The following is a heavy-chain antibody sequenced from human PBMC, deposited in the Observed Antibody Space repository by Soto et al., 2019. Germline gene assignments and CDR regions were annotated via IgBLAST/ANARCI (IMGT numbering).Heavy chain of an antibody. CDR2: INPNSGGT. V-gene: IGHV1-2*02. CDR3: ARQIVDTAMIRDY. Sequence: ASVKVSGKASGYTFTVYYMHWVRQAPGQGLEWMGWINPNSGGTNYAQKFQGRVTMTRDTSISTAYMELSRLRSDDTAVYYCARQIVDTAMIRDYWGQGTLVTVSS. D-gene: IGHD5-18*01. J-gene: IGHJ4*02. CDR1: GYTFTVYY.